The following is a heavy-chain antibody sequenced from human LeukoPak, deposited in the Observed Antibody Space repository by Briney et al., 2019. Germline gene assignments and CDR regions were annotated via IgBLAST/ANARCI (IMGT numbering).Heavy chain of an antibody. CDR2: ISGDGGST. V-gene: IGHV3-43*02. CDR1: GFTFDDYA. Sequence: GGSLRLSCAASGFTFDDYAMHWVRHAPGKGLEWVSLISGDGGSTYYADSVKGRFTISRDNSKNSLYLQMNSLRTEDTALYYCATGGYSYGYGPYYYYMDVWCKRTTVTVSS. J-gene: IGHJ6*03. CDR3: ATGGYSYGYGPYYYYMDV. D-gene: IGHD5-18*01.